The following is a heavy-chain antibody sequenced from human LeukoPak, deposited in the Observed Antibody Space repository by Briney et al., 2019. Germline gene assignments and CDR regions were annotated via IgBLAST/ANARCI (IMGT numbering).Heavy chain of an antibody. CDR2: IKSKTDGGTT. Sequence: GGSLRLSCAASGFTFSNAWMSWVRQAPGKGLEWVGRIKSKTDGGTTDYAAPVKGRFTISRDDSKNTLYLQMNSLKTEDTAVYYCTTDRMVRGVTPSLFDYWGQGTLVTVSS. CDR1: GFTFSNAW. CDR3: TTDRMVRGVTPSLFDY. D-gene: IGHD3-10*01. V-gene: IGHV3-15*01. J-gene: IGHJ4*02.